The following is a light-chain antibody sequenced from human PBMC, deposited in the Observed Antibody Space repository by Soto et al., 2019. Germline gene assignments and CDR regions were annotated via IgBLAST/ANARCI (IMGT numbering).Light chain of an antibody. CDR3: SSYRTGGPFV. CDR1: SSDVGGYNY. CDR2: EVS. Sequence: QSVLTQPASVSGSPGQSIAISCTGTSSDVGGYNYVSWYQQLPCKAPKLLISEVSNRPSGVSHRCSGSKSGNTASLTISGLQAEDEADYYCSSYRTGGPFVFGTGTKLTVL. J-gene: IGLJ1*01. V-gene: IGLV2-14*01.